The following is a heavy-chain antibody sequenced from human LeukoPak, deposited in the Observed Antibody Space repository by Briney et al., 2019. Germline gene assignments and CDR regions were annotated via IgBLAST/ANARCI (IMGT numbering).Heavy chain of an antibody. V-gene: IGHV3-30*02. CDR2: IRYDGSNK. Sequence: GGSLRLSCAASGFTFSSYGMHWVRQAPGKGLEWVAFIRYDGSNKYYADSVKGRFTISRDNSKNTLYLQMNSLRAEDTAVYYCAKVQTYGSGSYHRRGGLRYWGQGTLVTVSS. CDR1: GFTFSSYG. D-gene: IGHD3-10*01. J-gene: IGHJ4*02. CDR3: AKVQTYGSGSYHRRGGLRY.